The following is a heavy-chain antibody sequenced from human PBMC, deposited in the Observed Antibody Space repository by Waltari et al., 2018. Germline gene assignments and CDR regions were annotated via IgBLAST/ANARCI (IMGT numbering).Heavy chain of an antibody. CDR3: ARDQYSSRAFDY. Sequence: QVQLVESGGGVVQHGGSLRLSCAASGFTVSSYAMHWVRQAPGKGLEWVAVISYDGSNKYYADSVKGRFTISRDNSKNTLYLQMNSLRAEDTAVYYCARDQYSSRAFDYWGQGTLVTVSS. V-gene: IGHV3-30-3*01. J-gene: IGHJ4*02. CDR2: ISYDGSNK. D-gene: IGHD6-13*01. CDR1: GFTVSSYA.